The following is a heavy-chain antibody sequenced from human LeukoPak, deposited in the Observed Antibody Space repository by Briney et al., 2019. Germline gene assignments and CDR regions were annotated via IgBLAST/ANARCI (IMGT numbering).Heavy chain of an antibody. J-gene: IGHJ4*02. CDR1: GGSSRSGDYF. Sequence: SEALSLTCAVSGGSSRSGDYFWSWIRQPPGKGLERIGHIHYSGNTYYNPSLKSRVSISVDTSKNQFSLKLSSVTAADTAVYYCARENNDYGGKKAFDYWGQGTLVTVSS. CDR3: ARENNDYGGKKAFDY. D-gene: IGHD4-23*01. CDR2: IHYSGNT. V-gene: IGHV4-30-4*01.